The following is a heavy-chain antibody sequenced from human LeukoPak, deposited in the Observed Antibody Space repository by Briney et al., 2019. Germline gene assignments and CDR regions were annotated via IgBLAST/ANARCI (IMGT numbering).Heavy chain of an antibody. J-gene: IGHJ4*02. CDR1: GFTFSDYY. D-gene: IGHD2-2*01. V-gene: IGHV3-11*01. CDR3: AIAALEGPAAMRGIFDY. CDR2: ISHRVSDV. Sequence: GGSLRLACAASGFTFSDYYMSWIRQAPGKGLEWISYISHRVSDVQYADSVKGRFTISRDNARNSLYLQMNGLRAEDAAVYYCAIAALEGPAAMRGIFDYWGQGTLVTVSS.